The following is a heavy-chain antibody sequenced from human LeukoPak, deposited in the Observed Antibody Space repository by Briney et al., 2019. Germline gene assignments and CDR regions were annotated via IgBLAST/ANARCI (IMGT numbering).Heavy chain of an antibody. CDR3: ARLYDFWSGYSC. D-gene: IGHD3-3*01. V-gene: IGHV4-34*01. Sequence: SETLSLTCAVYGGSFSGYYWSWIRQPPGKGLEWIGEINHSGSTNYNPSLKSRVTISVDTSKNQFSLKLSSVTVADTAVYYCARLYDFWSGYSCWGQGTLVTVSS. CDR2: INHSGST. CDR1: GGSFSGYY. J-gene: IGHJ4*02.